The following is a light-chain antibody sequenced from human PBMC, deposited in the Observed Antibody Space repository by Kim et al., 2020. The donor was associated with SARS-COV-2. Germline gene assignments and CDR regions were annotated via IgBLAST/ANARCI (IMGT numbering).Light chain of an antibody. J-gene: IGLJ3*02. V-gene: IGLV2-23*02. CDR2: EVN. Sequence: GQSITISCTGTSNDVGIYNLVSWYQQHPGNAPKLLIYEVNKWPSGVSNRFSGSKSGNTASLTISGLQAEDEADYYCCSYAGNRNLVFGGGTQLTVL. CDR3: CSYAGNRNLV. CDR1: SNDVGIYNL.